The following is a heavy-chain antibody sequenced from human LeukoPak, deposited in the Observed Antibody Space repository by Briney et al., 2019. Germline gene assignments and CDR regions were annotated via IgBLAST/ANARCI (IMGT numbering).Heavy chain of an antibody. V-gene: IGHV3-23*01. CDR1: GFTFSSYD. J-gene: IGHJ4*02. CDR2: ISGSGGST. Sequence: GGSLRLSCAASGFTFSSYDMSWVRQAPGKGLEWVAAISGSGGSTYYADSVKGRFTISRDNSKNTLYLQMNSLRAEDTAVYYCAKNRLVRGTYYFDYWGQGTLVTVSS. CDR3: AKNRLVRGTYYFDY. D-gene: IGHD3-10*01.